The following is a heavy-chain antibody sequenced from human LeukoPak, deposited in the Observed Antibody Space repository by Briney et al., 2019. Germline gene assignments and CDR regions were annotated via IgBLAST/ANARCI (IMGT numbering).Heavy chain of an antibody. V-gene: IGHV4-39*07. Sequence: SETLSLTCTVSRGSLSSSSYYWGWIRQPPGKGLEWIGSIYYSGSTYYNPSLKSRVTISVDTSKNQFSLKLSSVTAADTAVYYCARDGALLWFGELLGNGRFDPWGQGTLVTVSS. D-gene: IGHD3-10*01. J-gene: IGHJ5*02. CDR1: RGSLSSSSYY. CDR2: IYYSGST. CDR3: ARDGALLWFGELLGNGRFDP.